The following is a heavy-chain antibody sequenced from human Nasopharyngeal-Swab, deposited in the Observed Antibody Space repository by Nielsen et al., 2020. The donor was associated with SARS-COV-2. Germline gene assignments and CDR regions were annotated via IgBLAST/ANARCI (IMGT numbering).Heavy chain of an antibody. V-gene: IGHV3-23*01. CDR3: AKWAKYSSGWATGYY. J-gene: IGHJ4*02. CDR1: GFTFSSYA. Sequence: GESLKISCAASGFTFSSYAMSWVRQAPGKGLEWVSAISGSGGSTYYADSVKGRFTISRDNSKNTLYLQMNSLRAGDTAVYYCAKWAKYSSGWATGYYWGQGTLVTVSS. CDR2: ISGSGGST. D-gene: IGHD6-19*01.